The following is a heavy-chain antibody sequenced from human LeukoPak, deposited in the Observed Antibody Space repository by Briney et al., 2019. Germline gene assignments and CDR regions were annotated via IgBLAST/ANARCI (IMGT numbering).Heavy chain of an antibody. CDR1: GVTFSSYG. CDR3: AKTYSSGYYYLNYYFDY. D-gene: IGHD3-22*01. J-gene: IGHJ4*02. V-gene: IGHV3-30*18. CDR2: ISYDGSNK. Sequence: GGSLRLSCAASGVTFSSYGMHWVRQAPGKGLEWEAVISYDGSNKYYADSVKGRFTISRDNSKNTLYLQMNSLRAEDTAVYYCAKTYSSGYYYLNYYFDYWGQGTLVTVSS.